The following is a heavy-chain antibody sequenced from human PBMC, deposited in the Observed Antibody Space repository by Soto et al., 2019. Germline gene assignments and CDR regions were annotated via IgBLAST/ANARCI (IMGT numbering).Heavy chain of an antibody. CDR3: ARDLNYDYIWGSYRADWFDP. CDR1: GFTFSSYT. D-gene: IGHD3-16*02. V-gene: IGHV3-21*01. J-gene: IGHJ5*02. CDR2: ISTGISYI. Sequence: EVQLVESGGGLVKPGGSLRLSCAASGFTFSSYTMNWVRQAPGKGLEWVSSISTGISYIYYADSVKGRFTISRDNAKNSLYLQMNSLRAEDTAVCYCARDLNYDYIWGSYRADWFDPWGQGTLVTVSS.